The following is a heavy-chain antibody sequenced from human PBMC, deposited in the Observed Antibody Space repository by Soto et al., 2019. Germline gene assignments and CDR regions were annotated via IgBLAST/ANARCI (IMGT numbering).Heavy chain of an antibody. V-gene: IGHV4-4*02. J-gene: IGHJ3*02. CDR1: NDSISSLSW. D-gene: IGHD3-10*01. Sequence: QVQLQESGPGLVEPSGTLSLTCVVSNDSISSLSWWVWVRQSPGTGLEWIGEIYHSGTTNYNPSPKTRVTISVDKSINHFSLKLRSVTAADTAVYYCAKAVPMVSGSFHPYDAFDIWGRGTMVTVSS. CDR3: AKAVPMVSGSFHPYDAFDI. CDR2: IYHSGTT.